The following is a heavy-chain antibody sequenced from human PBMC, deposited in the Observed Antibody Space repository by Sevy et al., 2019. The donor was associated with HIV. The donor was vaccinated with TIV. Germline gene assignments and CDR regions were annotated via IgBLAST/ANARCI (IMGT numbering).Heavy chain of an antibody. CDR3: ARLQSCGGSCYTFDS. CDR1: GFTFSSNE. CDR2: INYIDRYI. J-gene: IGHJ4*02. V-gene: IGHV3-21*06. D-gene: IGHD2-15*01. Sequence: EGSLRLSCAASGFTFSSNEMSWVHQAPGKGLEWVSSINYIDRYIKYADSVRGRFTISRDNPKNSVSLRMNSLRDADTAMYYCARLQSCGGSCYTFDSWGQGTLVTVSS.